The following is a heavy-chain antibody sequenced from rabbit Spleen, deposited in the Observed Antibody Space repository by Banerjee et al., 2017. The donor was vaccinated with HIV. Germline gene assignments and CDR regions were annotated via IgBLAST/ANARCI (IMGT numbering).Heavy chain of an antibody. D-gene: IGHD3-1*01. V-gene: IGHV1S45*01. CDR1: GFSFSSSYY. J-gene: IGHJ4*01. CDR3: ARASEYPYYFNL. CDR2: INTYTAKP. Sequence: QEQLEESGGGLVQPEGSLTLACTASGFSFSSSYYMCWVRQAPGKGLQWIACINTYTAKPVYATWAKGRFTISRTSSTTVTLQMTSLTTADTATYFCARASEYPYYFNLWGPGTLVTVS.